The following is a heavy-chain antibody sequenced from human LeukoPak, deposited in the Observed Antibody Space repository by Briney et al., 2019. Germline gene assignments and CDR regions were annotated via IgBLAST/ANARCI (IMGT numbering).Heavy chain of an antibody. D-gene: IGHD6-19*01. CDR2: ISYDGSNK. Sequence: GGSLRLSCAASGFTFSSYAMHWVRQAPGKGLEWVAVISYDGSNKYYADSVKGRFTISRDNSKNTLYLQMNSLRVEDTAVYYCAKEGTRSHSQWAFDFWGQGTMVTVSS. J-gene: IGHJ3*01. CDR1: GFTFSSYA. CDR3: AKEGTRSHSQWAFDF. V-gene: IGHV3-30-3*02.